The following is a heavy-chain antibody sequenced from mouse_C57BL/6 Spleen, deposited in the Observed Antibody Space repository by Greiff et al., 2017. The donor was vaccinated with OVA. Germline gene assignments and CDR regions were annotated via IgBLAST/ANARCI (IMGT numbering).Heavy chain of an antibody. Sequence: VQLQQPGAELVRPGASVTLSCKASGYTFTDYEMHWVKQTPVHGLEWIGAIDPETGGTAYNQKFKGKAILTADKSSITAYMELRSLTTVDSAVYYCTRAYYSNSFAYWGQGTLVTVSA. CDR1: GYTFTDYE. CDR2: IDPETGGT. D-gene: IGHD2-5*01. J-gene: IGHJ3*01. V-gene: IGHV1-15*01. CDR3: TRAYYSNSFAY.